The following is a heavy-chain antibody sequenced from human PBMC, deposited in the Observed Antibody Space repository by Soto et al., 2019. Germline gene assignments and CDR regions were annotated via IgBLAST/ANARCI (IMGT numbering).Heavy chain of an antibody. CDR1: GGSFSGYY. D-gene: IGHD6-6*01. Sequence: ETLSLTCAVSGGSFSGYYWSWIRQPPGKGLEWIGEINHSGSNNYNPSLKSRVTISVDTSQNQFSLNVTSVTAADTAVYYCARGRGIAARRPLDYWGQGTMVTVSS. CDR2: INHSGSN. CDR3: ARGRGIAARRPLDY. J-gene: IGHJ4*02. V-gene: IGHV4-34*01.